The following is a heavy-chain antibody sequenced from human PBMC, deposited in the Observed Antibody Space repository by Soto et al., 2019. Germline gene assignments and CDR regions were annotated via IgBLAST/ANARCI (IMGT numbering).Heavy chain of an antibody. J-gene: IGHJ3*02. V-gene: IGHV3-33*01. CDR3: ARDVHCGGDSPLCAFDI. CDR2: IWYDGSKK. CDR1: GLIFSNYG. Sequence: QVQLVESGGGVVQPGRSLRLSCAASGLIFSNYGMHWVRQAPGKGLEWVAVIWYDGSKKYYADSVKGRFTISRDNSKNTLYPQMNSLRAEATDVYSCARDVHCGGDSPLCAFDIWGLGTTVIVSS. D-gene: IGHD2-21*02.